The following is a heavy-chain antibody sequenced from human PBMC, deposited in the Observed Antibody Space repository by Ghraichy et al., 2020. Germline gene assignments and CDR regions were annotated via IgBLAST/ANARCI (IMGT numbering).Heavy chain of an antibody. D-gene: IGHD2-8*01. Sequence: GESLNISCEASGFAFRSYGMHWVRQAPGKGLEWVAVIFYDGTKKYYADSVKGRFTISRDNFKNTLYLQMDSLKGEDTAVYYCAKPLGYCSTGDCYIGYHFYGMDVWGRGTTVAVSS. V-gene: IGHV3-30*18. CDR3: AKPLGYCSTGDCYIGYHFYGMDV. CDR1: GFAFRSYG. J-gene: IGHJ6*02. CDR2: IFYDGTKK.